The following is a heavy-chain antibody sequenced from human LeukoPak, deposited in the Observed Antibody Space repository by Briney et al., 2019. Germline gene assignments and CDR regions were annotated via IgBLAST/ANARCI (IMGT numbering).Heavy chain of an antibody. J-gene: IGHJ4*02. D-gene: IGHD3-22*01. Sequence: ASVKVSCKASGYTFTGYYMHWVRQAPGQGLEWMGWINPNSGGTNYAQKFQGWVTMTRDTSISTAYMELSRLRSDDTAVYYCARGGSGYYRAFDCWGQGTLVTVSS. CDR1: GYTFTGYY. CDR3: ARGGSGYYRAFDC. V-gene: IGHV1-2*04. CDR2: INPNSGGT.